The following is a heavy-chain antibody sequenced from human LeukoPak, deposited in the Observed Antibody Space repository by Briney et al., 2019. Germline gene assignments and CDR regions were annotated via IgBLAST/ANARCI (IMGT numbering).Heavy chain of an antibody. V-gene: IGHV3-53*01. D-gene: IGHD3-22*01. Sequence: GGSLRLSCAASGFTVSSNYMSWVRQAPGKGLEWVSLIYSGGNTYYADSVKGRFTISRDNSKNTLYLQMTSLRAEDTAVYYCARADYYDSSSYNDYWGQGTLVTVSS. CDR1: GFTVSSNY. CDR2: IYSGGNT. CDR3: ARADYYDSSSYNDY. J-gene: IGHJ4*02.